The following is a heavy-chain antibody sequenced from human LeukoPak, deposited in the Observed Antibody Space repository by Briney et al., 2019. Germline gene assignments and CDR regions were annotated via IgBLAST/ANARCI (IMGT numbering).Heavy chain of an antibody. J-gene: IGHJ6*02. Sequence: SVKVSCKASGGTFSSYAISWVRQAPGRGLEWMGRIIPILGIANYAQKFQGRVTITADKSTSTAYMELSSLRSEDTAVYYCARDPVVVAETLSDYYYGMDVWGQGTTVTVSS. CDR1: GGTFSSYA. CDR2: IIPILGIA. V-gene: IGHV1-69*04. D-gene: IGHD2-15*01. CDR3: ARDPVVVAETLSDYYYGMDV.